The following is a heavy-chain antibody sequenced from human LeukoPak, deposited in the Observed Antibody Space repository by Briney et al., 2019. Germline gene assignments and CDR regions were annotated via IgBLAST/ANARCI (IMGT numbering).Heavy chain of an antibody. D-gene: IGHD3-16*01. CDR1: GYTFSTYG. Sequence: ASVKVSCKASGYTFSTYGVSWVRQAPGQGLEWMGWISAYNSYTRYVEKLQGRVTMTIDTSTNTADMELRSLRSDDTAVYYCATTRGSHVLTPYFDYWGQGTLVTVSS. J-gene: IGHJ4*02. CDR2: ISAYNSYT. V-gene: IGHV1-18*01. CDR3: ATTRGSHVLTPYFDY.